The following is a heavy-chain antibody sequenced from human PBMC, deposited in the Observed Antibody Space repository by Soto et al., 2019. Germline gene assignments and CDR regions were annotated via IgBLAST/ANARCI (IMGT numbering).Heavy chain of an antibody. V-gene: IGHV1-69*02. J-gene: IGHJ6*02. CDR2: IIPILGIA. CDR3: ARGLAAAGPYYYYYGMDV. CDR1: GGTFSSYT. D-gene: IGHD6-13*01. Sequence: QVQLVQSGAEVKKPGSSVKVSCKASGGTFSSYTISWVRQAPGQGLEWMGRIIPILGIANYAQKFQGRVTITADKSTSTAYMELSSLRSEYTAVYYCARGLAAAGPYYYYYGMDVWGQGTTVTVSS.